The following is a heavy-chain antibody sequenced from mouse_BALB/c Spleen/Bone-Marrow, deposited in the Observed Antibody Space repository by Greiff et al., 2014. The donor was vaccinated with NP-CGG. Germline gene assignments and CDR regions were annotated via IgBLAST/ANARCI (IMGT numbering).Heavy chain of an antibody. V-gene: IGHV1S41*01. J-gene: IGHJ4*01. CDR3: ARFPIYYGNYGAMDY. Sequence: DLVKPGASVKLSCKASGYTFTSYWINWIKQRPGQGLEWIGRIAPGSGSTYYNEMFKGKATLTVDTSSSTAYIQLSNLSTEDSAVYFCARFPIYYGNYGAMDYWGQGTSVTVSS. CDR2: IAPGSGST. CDR1: GYTFTSYW. D-gene: IGHD2-1*01.